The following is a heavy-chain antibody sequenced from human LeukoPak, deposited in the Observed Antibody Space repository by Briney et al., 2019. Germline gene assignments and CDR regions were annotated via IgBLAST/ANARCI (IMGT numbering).Heavy chain of an antibody. CDR2: ISGSGGST. D-gene: IGHD3-22*01. CDR3: AKDQEYYYDSSGLVDY. Sequence: GGSLRLSCAASGFTFSSYAMSWVRQAPGKGLEWVSAISGSGGSTYYADSVKGRFTISRDNSNNTLYLQMNSLRAEDTAVYYCAKDQEYYYDSSGLVDYWGQGTLVTVSS. V-gene: IGHV3-23*01. J-gene: IGHJ4*02. CDR1: GFTFSSYA.